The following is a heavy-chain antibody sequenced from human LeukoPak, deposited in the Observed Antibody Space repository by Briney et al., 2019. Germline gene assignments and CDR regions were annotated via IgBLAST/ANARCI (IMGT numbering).Heavy chain of an antibody. D-gene: IGHD1-26*01. V-gene: IGHV3-30*18. Sequence: GGSLRLSCAASGFTFSSYGMHWVRQAPGEGLEWVAVISYDGSNKYYADSVKGRFTISRDNSKNTLYLQMNSLRAEDTAVYYCAKDGIVGATTRVFDYWGQGTLVTVSS. CDR2: ISYDGSNK. CDR3: AKDGIVGATTRVFDY. CDR1: GFTFSSYG. J-gene: IGHJ4*02.